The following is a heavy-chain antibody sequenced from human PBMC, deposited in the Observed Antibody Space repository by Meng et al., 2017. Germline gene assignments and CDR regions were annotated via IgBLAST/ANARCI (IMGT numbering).Heavy chain of an antibody. J-gene: IGHJ4*02. V-gene: IGHV3-21*01. CDR1: GFTFSSYS. CDR2: ISSSSSYI. CDR3: AREYGDYGNYFDY. D-gene: IGHD4-17*01. Sequence: GGSLRLSCAASGFTFSSYSMNWVRQAPGKGLEWVSSISSSSSYIYYADSVKGRFTISRDNAKNSLYLQMNSLRAEDTAVYYCAREYGDYGNYFDYWGQGTLVTVSS.